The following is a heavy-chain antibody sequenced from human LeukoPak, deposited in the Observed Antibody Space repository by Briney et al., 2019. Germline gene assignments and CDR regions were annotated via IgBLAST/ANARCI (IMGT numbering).Heavy chain of an antibody. CDR2: IWYDGSNK. Sequence: GGSLRLSCAASGFTFSSYGMHWVRQAPGKGLDWVAVIWYDGSNKYYADSVKGRFTISRDNSKNTLYLQMNSLRAEDTAVYYCARAPRRRWYFDYWGQGTLVTVSS. D-gene: IGHD6-13*01. J-gene: IGHJ4*02. CDR3: ARAPRRRWYFDY. CDR1: GFTFSSYG. V-gene: IGHV3-33*01.